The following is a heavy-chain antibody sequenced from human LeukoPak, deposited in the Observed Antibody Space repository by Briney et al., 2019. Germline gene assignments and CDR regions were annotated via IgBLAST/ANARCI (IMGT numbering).Heavy chain of an antibody. CDR2: ITWDGSRT. CDR3: AKVLAYYFDY. J-gene: IGHJ4*02. CDR1: GFTFDDYT. V-gene: IGHV3-43*01. Sequence: GGSLRLSCAASGFTFDDYTMHWVRQAPGKGLEWVSFITWDGSRTYYADSVKGRFTISRDNSKNSLYLQMNSLRAEDTAVYYCAKVLAYYFDYWGQGTLVTVSS.